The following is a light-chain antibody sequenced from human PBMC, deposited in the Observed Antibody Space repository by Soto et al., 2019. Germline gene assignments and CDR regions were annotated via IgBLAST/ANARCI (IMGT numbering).Light chain of an antibody. CDR1: QSVSINY. V-gene: IGKV3-20*01. CDR2: HAS. Sequence: DIVLTQSPDTLSLSPGETVTLSCRASQSVSINYLAWYQQKPGQTPRLVIYHASNRATGIPDRFTGGGSGTEFTLVISRLEPEDFALYYCQQYGFSPPVTFGQGTRLDIK. CDR3: QQYGFSPPVT. J-gene: IGKJ5*01.